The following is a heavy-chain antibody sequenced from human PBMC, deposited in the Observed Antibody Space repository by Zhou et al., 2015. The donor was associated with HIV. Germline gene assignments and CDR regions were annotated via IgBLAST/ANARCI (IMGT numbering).Heavy chain of an antibody. D-gene: IGHD6-13*01. CDR1: GYTFTNYG. Sequence: QVQLVQSGAEVKKPGASVKVSCKASGYTFTNYGISWVRQAPGQGLEWMGWVSVYSGNTNYAQKLQGRVTMTTDTSTNTAYMELRTLRSDDTAVYYCARGSXQQLGRYYFDYWGQGTLVTVSS. CDR3: ARGSXQQLGRYYFDY. CDR2: VSVYSGNT. V-gene: IGHV1-18*01. J-gene: IGHJ4*02.